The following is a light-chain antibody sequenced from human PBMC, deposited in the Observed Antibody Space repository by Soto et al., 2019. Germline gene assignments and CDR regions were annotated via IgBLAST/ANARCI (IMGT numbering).Light chain of an antibody. CDR1: QSVLYSSNNKNH. CDR3: YQYFSTVHT. Sequence: DIVMTQSPDSLAVSLGERATINCKSSQSVLYSSNNKNHLAWYQQKPGQPPKLVIYWASTRESGVPVRFSGGGSGTDFTLTIRSLPGEHAAPYSCYQYFSTVHTVGGGNKVDI. J-gene: IGKJ4*01. V-gene: IGKV4-1*01. CDR2: WAS.